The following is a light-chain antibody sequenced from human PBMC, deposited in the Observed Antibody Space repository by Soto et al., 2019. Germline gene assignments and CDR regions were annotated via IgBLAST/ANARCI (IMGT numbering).Light chain of an antibody. CDR3: SSYSRTNTLV. CDR1: SSDLGDYPY. Sequence: QSVLTQPASVSGSPGQSITISCTGTSSDLGDYPYVSWYQQHPGKVPKLIIYEVTNRPSGVSGRFSGSKSENTASLTISGLQAEDEADYYCSSYSRTNTLVFGSGTKLTVL. V-gene: IGLV2-14*01. CDR2: EVT. J-gene: IGLJ1*01.